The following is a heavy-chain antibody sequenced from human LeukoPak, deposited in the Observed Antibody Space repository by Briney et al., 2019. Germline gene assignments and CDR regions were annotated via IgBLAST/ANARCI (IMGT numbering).Heavy chain of an antibody. V-gene: IGHV1-69*13. CDR1: GRIFSSYV. J-gene: IGHJ4*02. Sequence: ASVKVSCKAAGRIFSSYVISRVRQAPGQWLEWMGGIIPIFGTANYAQKFQGRVTITADESTSTAYMELSSLRSEDTAVYYCAIVMDDYGDRDYWGQGTLVTVSS. D-gene: IGHD4-17*01. CDR3: AIVMDDYGDRDY. CDR2: IIPIFGTA.